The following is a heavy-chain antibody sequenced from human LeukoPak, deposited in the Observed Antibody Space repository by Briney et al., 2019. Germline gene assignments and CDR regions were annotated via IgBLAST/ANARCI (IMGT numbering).Heavy chain of an antibody. Sequence: PSETLSLTCTVSGGSISSSSYYWGWIRQPPGKGLEWIGSIYYSGSTYYNPSLKSRATISVDTSKNQFSLKLSSVTAADTAVYYCAKGTRLAGLNWFDSWGQGTLVTVSS. CDR2: IYYSGST. J-gene: IGHJ5*01. CDR3: AKGTRLAGLNWFDS. V-gene: IGHV4-39*07. D-gene: IGHD6-13*01. CDR1: GGSISSSSYY.